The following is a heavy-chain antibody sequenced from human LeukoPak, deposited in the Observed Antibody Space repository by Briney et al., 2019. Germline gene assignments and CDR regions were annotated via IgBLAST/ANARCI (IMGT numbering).Heavy chain of an antibody. D-gene: IGHD3-10*01. V-gene: IGHV3-30*03. J-gene: IGHJ4*02. Sequence: SGGSLRLSCAASGFTFSSYGMHWVRQAPGKGLEWVAVISYDGSNKYYADSVKGRFTISRDNSRNTLYLQMNSLRAEDTAVYYCALLYDYWGQGTLVTVSS. CDR1: GFTFSSYG. CDR3: ALLYDY. CDR2: ISYDGSNK.